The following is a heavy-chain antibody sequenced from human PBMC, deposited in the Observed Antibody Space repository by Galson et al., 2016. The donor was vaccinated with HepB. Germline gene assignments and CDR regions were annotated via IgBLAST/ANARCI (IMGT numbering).Heavy chain of an antibody. V-gene: IGHV1-18*04. D-gene: IGHD3-3*01. Sequence: SVKVSCKASGYTFISYGMRWVRQAPGQGLEWMGWISGNNGTTNNAQTLQGRVTMTADTSKTTAYMELKRLRSDDTAVYYCARNAGTYYDFSGPISTSYYFDYWGQGTLVTVSS. CDR3: ARNAGTYYDFSGPISTSYYFDY. CDR1: GYTFISYG. J-gene: IGHJ4*02. CDR2: ISGNNGTT.